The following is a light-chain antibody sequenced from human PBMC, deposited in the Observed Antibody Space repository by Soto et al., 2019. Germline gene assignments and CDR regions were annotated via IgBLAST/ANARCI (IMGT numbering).Light chain of an antibody. CDR2: GAS. J-gene: IGKJ1*01. CDR3: QQYGTSPPT. Sequence: ESVLTQSPGTLSLSPGERATLSCRASQSVSNNYLAWYQQKPGQAPRLLIYGASNRATGIPDRFSGSGSGTDFTLTISRLEPEDFAVYYCQQYGTSPPTFGQGTKVDI. V-gene: IGKV3-20*01. CDR1: QSVSNNY.